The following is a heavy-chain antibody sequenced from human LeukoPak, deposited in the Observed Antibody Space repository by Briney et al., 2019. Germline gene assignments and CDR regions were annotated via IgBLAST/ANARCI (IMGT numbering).Heavy chain of an antibody. D-gene: IGHD3-3*01. V-gene: IGHV1-69*05. CDR1: GGTFNNYA. CDR3: AREVTYYDFWSGYCYFDY. Sequence: GASVKVSCKASGGTFNNYAISWVRQAPGQGLEWMGGIIPIFGSPTYAQKFQGRVTITTDESTSTAYMELSSLRSEDTAVYYCAREVTYYDFWSGYCYFDYWGQGTLVTVSS. J-gene: IGHJ4*02. CDR2: IIPIFGSP.